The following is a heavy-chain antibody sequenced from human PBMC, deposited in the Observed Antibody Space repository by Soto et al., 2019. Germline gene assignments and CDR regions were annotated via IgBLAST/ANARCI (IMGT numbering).Heavy chain of an antibody. V-gene: IGHV4-59*08. D-gene: IGHD3-10*01. CDR1: GGSIGSYY. CDR3: ARHWWGDSGKYTFDF. Sequence: SETLSLTCTVSGGSIGSYYWSWIRQPPGKGLEWIGYIYYSGSTNYNPSLKSRVTTSVDTSKNQFSLKLSSVTAADTAVYYCARHWWGDSGKYTFDFWSQGTLVTVSS. J-gene: IGHJ4*02. CDR2: IYYSGST.